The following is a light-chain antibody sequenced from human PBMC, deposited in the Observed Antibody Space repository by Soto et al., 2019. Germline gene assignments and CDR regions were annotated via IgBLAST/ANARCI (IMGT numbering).Light chain of an antibody. Sequence: QSVLTQPPSASGSPGQSVTISCTGTSSEVGGYNYVSWYQQHPGKAPKLMIYEVSKRPSGVPESFSGSKSGNTASLTVSGLQAEDEADYYCSSYAGSNNLVFGTGTKVTVL. J-gene: IGLJ1*01. V-gene: IGLV2-8*01. CDR3: SSYAGSNNLV. CDR1: SSEVGGYNY. CDR2: EVS.